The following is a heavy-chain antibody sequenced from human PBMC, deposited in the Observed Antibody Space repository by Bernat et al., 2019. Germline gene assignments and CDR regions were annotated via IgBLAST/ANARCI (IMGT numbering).Heavy chain of an antibody. Sequence: QVQVVESGGGVVQPGGSLRLSCAASEFTSKTYALHWVRQAPGKGLEWLAVISYDGTNKNYADSVKGRFIISRDNSKVTLYLQMNSLRVQDTAVYYCARGGGDAFDIWSQGTMVTVSS. D-gene: IGHD3-10*01. V-gene: IGHV3-30*01. CDR1: EFTSKTYA. J-gene: IGHJ3*02. CDR2: ISYDGTNK. CDR3: ARGGGDAFDI.